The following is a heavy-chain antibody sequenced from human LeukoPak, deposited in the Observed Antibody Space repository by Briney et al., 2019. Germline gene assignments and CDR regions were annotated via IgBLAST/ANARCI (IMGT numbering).Heavy chain of an antibody. CDR3: ARTIAAAAIGEAFDI. D-gene: IGHD6-13*01. V-gene: IGHV3-7*01. CDR2: IKQDGSEK. CDR1: GFTFSSYW. Sequence: PGGSLRLSCAASGFTFSSYWMSWVRQAPGKGLEWVANIKQDGSEKYYVDSVKGRFTISRDNAKNSLYLQMNSLRAEDTAVYYCARTIAAAAIGEAFDIWGQGTMVTVSS. J-gene: IGHJ3*02.